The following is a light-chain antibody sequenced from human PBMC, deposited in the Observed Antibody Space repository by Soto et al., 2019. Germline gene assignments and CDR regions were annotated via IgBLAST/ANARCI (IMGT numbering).Light chain of an antibody. J-gene: IGKJ1*01. V-gene: IGKV1-5*03. CDR1: QSISNW. CDR2: KAS. CDR3: QQYNGT. Sequence: DIQMTQSPSTLSATLGDRVTITCRASQSISNWLAWYQQKPGKAPKLLIYKASSLESGVPFRFSGSGSGTEFTLTISSLQPDDFATYYCQQYNGTFGQGTKVEIK.